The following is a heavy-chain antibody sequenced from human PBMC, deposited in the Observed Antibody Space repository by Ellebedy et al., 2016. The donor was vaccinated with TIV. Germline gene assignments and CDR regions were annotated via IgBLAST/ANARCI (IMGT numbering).Heavy chain of an antibody. V-gene: IGHV1-2*02. CDR3: ARHLSITGLDF. Sequence: AASVKVSCKASGYTFSGYYMYWVRQAPGQGLEWMGWINPNGGGTKYAQKFQGRVSMTRDTSTSTAFMELSRLRSDDTAVYFCARHLSITGLDFWGQGTLVAVSS. CDR2: INPNGGGT. D-gene: IGHD2/OR15-2a*01. CDR1: GYTFSGYY. J-gene: IGHJ4*02.